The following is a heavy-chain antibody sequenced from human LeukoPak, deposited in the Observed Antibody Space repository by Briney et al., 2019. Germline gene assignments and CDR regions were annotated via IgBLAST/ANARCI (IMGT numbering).Heavy chain of an antibody. Sequence: WASVKVSCKASGYTFTGYYIHWVRQAPGQGLEWMGWIYPNSGGTNYAQKFQGRVTMTRDTSISTAYMELRRLKSDDTAMYYCARVVGFGDYPFDYWGQGTLVTVSS. CDR1: GYTFTGYY. V-gene: IGHV1-2*02. CDR3: ARVVGFGDYPFDY. D-gene: IGHD4-17*01. CDR2: IYPNSGGT. J-gene: IGHJ4*02.